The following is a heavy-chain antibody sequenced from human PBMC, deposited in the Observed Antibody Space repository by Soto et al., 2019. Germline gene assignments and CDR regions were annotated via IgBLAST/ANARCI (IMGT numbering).Heavy chain of an antibody. V-gene: IGHV5-51*01. Sequence: GESLKISCKGSGYSFTSYWIGWVRQMPGKGLEWMGIIYPGDSDTRYSPSFQGQVTISADKSISTAYLQWSSLKASDTAMYYCARQYYYDRSGYYSRGMDVWGQGTTVTVSS. CDR3: ARQYYYDRSGYYSRGMDV. D-gene: IGHD3-22*01. J-gene: IGHJ6*02. CDR2: IYPGDSDT. CDR1: GYSFTSYW.